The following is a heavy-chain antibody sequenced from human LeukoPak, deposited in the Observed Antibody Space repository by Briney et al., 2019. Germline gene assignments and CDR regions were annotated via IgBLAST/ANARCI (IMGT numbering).Heavy chain of an antibody. D-gene: IGHD3-3*01. CDR3: ARELWSGYVNWFDP. CDR1: GFTVSSNY. J-gene: IGHJ5*02. Sequence: PGGSLRLSCAASGFTVSSNYMSWVRQAPGKGLEWVSVIYSGGSTYYADSVKGRFTISRDNSKNTLYLQMNSLGAEDTAVYYCARELWSGYVNWFDPWGQGTLVTVSS. V-gene: IGHV3-66*02. CDR2: IYSGGST.